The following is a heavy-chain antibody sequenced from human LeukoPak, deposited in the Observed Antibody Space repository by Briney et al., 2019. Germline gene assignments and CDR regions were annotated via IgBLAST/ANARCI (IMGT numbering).Heavy chain of an antibody. J-gene: IGHJ4*02. CDR1: GGSISSGGYY. Sequence: PSETLSLTCTVSGGSISSGGYYWSWIRQHPGMGLEWIGYIYYSGSTYYNPSLKSRVTISVDTSKNQFSLKLSSVTAADTAVYYCARTHTNFGLPQFDYWGQGTLVTVSS. V-gene: IGHV4-31*03. D-gene: IGHD1-1*01. CDR2: IYYSGST. CDR3: ARTHTNFGLPQFDY.